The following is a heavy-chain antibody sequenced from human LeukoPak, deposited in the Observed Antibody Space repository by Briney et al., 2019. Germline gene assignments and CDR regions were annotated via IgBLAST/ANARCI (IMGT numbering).Heavy chain of an antibody. D-gene: IGHD6-19*01. V-gene: IGHV1-2*02. CDR3: ASPRLVPLDAFDL. CDR2: INPNSGGT. J-gene: IGHJ3*01. Sequence: ASVKVSCKASGYTFSGYYMHWVRPAPGQGLEWMGWINPNSGGTNYAQKFQGRVTMTRDTSINTAYMELSRLRSDDTAVYYCASPRLVPLDAFDLWGQGTMVTVSS. CDR1: GYTFSGYY.